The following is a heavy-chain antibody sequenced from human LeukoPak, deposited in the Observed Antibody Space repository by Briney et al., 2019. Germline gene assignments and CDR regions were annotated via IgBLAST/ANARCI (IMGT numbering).Heavy chain of an antibody. J-gene: IGHJ4*02. Sequence: SETLSLTCAVSGVSFDDYYWSWVRQTPGKGLEWIGEINHSGYTNDSPSLKSRVTLSIDTSRKQFSLNLRSVPVADTGIYYCTRMTAGHDYWGQGTLVTVSS. V-gene: IGHV4-34*01. CDR3: TRMTAGHDY. D-gene: IGHD2-21*02. CDR1: GVSFDDYY. CDR2: INHSGYT.